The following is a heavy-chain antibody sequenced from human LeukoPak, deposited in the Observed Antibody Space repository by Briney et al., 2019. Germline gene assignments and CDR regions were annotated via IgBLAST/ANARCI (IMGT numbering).Heavy chain of an antibody. CDR1: TXSSXE. CDR3: ARGGDLGHDY. D-gene: IGHD3-3*01. Sequence: TXSSXEMXXVRQAPGKXLXWVSYISSSGSTIYYAASVKGRSTISRDNAKNSLYLQMNSLRAEDTAVYYCARGGDLGHDYWGQGTLVTVSS. V-gene: IGHV3-48*03. J-gene: IGHJ4*02. CDR2: ISSSGSTI.